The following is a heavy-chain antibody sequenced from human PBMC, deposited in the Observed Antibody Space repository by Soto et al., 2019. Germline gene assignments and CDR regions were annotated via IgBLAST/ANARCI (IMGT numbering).Heavy chain of an antibody. CDR3: ARDQARLRFLEDYYYGMDV. J-gene: IGHJ6*02. Sequence: ASVKVSCKASGYTFTSYGISWVRQAPGQGLEWMGWISAYNGYTNYAQKLQGRVTMTTDTSTSTAYMELRSLRSDDTAVYYCARDQARLRFLEDYYYGMDVWGQGTTVTVSS. CDR2: ISAYNGYT. V-gene: IGHV1-18*04. CDR1: GYTFTSYG. D-gene: IGHD3-3*01.